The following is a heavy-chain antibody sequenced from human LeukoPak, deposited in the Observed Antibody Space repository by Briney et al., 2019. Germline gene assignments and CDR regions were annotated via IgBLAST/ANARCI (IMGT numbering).Heavy chain of an antibody. J-gene: IGHJ4*02. V-gene: IGHV4-59*08. Sequence: SETLSLTCTVFGGCISSYYWGWIREPPGKGLEWIGYISYRGSTNHNPSLKSRVTISVDTSKNPFSLKLTSVTAADTAVYYCARHPTAYSSSFDYWGQGTLVTVSS. CDR1: GGCISSYY. CDR3: ARHPTAYSSSFDY. CDR2: ISYRGST. D-gene: IGHD6-13*01.